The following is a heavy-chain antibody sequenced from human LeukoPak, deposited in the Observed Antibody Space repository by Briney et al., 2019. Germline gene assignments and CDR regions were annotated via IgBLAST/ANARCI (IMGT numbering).Heavy chain of an antibody. Sequence: ASVKVSCKASGYTFTSYGISWVRQAPGQGLERMGWISAYNGNTNYAQKLQGRVTMTTDTSASTAYVEPRSLRSDATAVYYCARLASHDFWSGYPNWFDPWGQGTLVTVSS. V-gene: IGHV1-18*01. J-gene: IGHJ5*02. CDR3: ARLASHDFWSGYPNWFDP. CDR2: ISAYNGNT. D-gene: IGHD3-3*01. CDR1: GYTFTSYG.